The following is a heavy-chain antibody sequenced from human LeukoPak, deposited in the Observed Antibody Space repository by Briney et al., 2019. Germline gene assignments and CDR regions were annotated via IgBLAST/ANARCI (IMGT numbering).Heavy chain of an antibody. V-gene: IGHV3-23*01. D-gene: IGHD6-19*01. CDR2: ISGSGGST. Sequence: PGGSLRLSCAASGFSFSSYAMSWVRQAPGKGLEWVSAISGSGGSTYYADSVKGRFTISRDNSKNTLYLQMNSLRSEDTAVYYCAREGLAVAGRVTYYYYYYMDVWGKGTTVTVSS. CDR3: AREGLAVAGRVTYYYYYYMDV. J-gene: IGHJ6*03. CDR1: GFSFSSYA.